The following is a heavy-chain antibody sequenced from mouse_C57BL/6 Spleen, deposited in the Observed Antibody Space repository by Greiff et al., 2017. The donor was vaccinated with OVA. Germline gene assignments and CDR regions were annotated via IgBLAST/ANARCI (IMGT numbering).Heavy chain of an antibody. D-gene: IGHD1-1*01. CDR2: ISSGSSTI. CDR1: GFTFSDYG. V-gene: IGHV5-17*01. CDR3: ASITTVASFYAMDY. J-gene: IGHJ4*01. Sequence: EVQVVESGGGLVKPGGSLKLSCAASGFTFSDYGMHWVRQAPEKGLEWVAYISSGSSTIYYADTVKGRFTISRDNAKNTLFLQMTSLRSEDTAMYYCASITTVASFYAMDYWGQGTSVTVSS.